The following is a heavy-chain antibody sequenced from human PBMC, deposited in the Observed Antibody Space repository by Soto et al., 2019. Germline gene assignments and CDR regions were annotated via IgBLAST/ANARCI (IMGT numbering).Heavy chain of an antibody. CDR2: TNAGNGNT. CDR3: GRDSKWDDTSVGMDV. V-gene: IGHV1-3*01. D-gene: IGHD3-22*01. Sequence: QAQLVQSGAEVKKPGASVKVSCKASGYSFTRYSIHWVRQAPGQSLEWMGWTNAGNGNTKYSQKFQGRVTITRDTSASTAYMELSGLRSEDTSVYYCGRDSKWDDTSVGMDVWGQGTKVTVSS. J-gene: IGHJ6*02. CDR1: GYSFTRYS.